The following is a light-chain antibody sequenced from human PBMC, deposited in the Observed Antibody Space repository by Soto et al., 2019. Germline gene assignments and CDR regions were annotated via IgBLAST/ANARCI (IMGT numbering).Light chain of an antibody. CDR1: QSVSSNY. V-gene: IGKV3-20*01. CDR3: QQYGSSPLT. CDR2: DAS. Sequence: EIVLTQSPGTLSLSPGERATLSCRASQSVSSNYLAWYQQKPGQSPRLLIYDASSRATGIPDRFSGYGSGTDFTLTISRLEPEDFAVYYCQQYGSSPLTFGGGTKVEIK. J-gene: IGKJ4*01.